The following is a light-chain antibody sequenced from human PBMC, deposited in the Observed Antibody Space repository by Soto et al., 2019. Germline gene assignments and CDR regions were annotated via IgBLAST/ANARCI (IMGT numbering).Light chain of an antibody. V-gene: IGKV3-11*01. Sequence: EIVLTQSPATLALSPGERATLSCRASHSVSTSLAWYQQKPGQAPRLLIYDASNRATGVPARFSGSGSGTDFTLIIGSLEPEDFAVYYCQQRSTCPPFTFGPGTKVDIK. CDR3: QQRSTCPPFT. CDR2: DAS. J-gene: IGKJ3*01. CDR1: HSVSTS.